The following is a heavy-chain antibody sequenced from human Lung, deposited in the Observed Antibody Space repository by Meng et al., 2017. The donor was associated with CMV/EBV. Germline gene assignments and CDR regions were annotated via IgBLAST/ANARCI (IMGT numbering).Heavy chain of an antibody. CDR2: IGGDDKK. Sequence: GGSLRPSXPASGSTFSNSAIQWVRQAPGKGLEWVAGIGGDDKKHYADSAKGRFTISRDNSKRTEYLEMSTLRVENTAMYYCAVEGGSSGSAGWVDPWGQGILVTVSS. J-gene: IGHJ5*02. D-gene: IGHD3-22*01. CDR3: AVEGGSSGSAGWVDP. CDR1: GSTFSNSA. V-gene: IGHV3-30*04.